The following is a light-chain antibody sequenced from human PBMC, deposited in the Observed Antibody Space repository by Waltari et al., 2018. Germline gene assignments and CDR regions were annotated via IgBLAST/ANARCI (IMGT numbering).Light chain of an antibody. Sequence: QSVLTQPASVSGSPGQSITNSCTGSRSDVGNYNFVSWYQQHPDEAPKLVIYEGSKRPSGISIRFSGSKSGNTASLTISRLQAEDEADYFCCSYAGSRTPWVFGGGTRVTVL. CDR3: CSYAGSRTPWV. CDR1: RSDVGNYNF. CDR2: EGS. J-gene: IGLJ3*02. V-gene: IGLV2-23*01.